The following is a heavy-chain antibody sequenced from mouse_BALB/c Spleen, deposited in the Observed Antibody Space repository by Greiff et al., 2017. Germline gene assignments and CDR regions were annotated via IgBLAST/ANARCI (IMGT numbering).Heavy chain of an antibody. CDR1: GFTFSSYA. CDR2: ISSGGST. V-gene: IGHV5-6-5*01. D-gene: IGHD1-1*01. J-gene: IGHJ3*01. Sequence: EVKLVESGGGLVKPGGSLKLSCAASGFTFSSYAMSWVRQTPEKRLEWVASISSGGSTYYPDSVKGRFTISRDNARNILYLQMSSLRSEDTAMYYCARVIYYYGRGFAYWGQGTLVTVSA. CDR3: ARVIYYYGRGFAY.